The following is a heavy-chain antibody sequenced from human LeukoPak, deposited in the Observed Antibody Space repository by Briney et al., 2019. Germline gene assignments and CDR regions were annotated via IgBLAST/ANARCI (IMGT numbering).Heavy chain of an antibody. Sequence: ASVKVSCKASGYTFTGYYMHWVQQAPGQGLEWMGWINPNSGGTNYAQKFQGRVTMTRDTSISTAYMELSRLRSDDTAVYYCARETRYGDYNYDIDYWGQGTLVTVSS. D-gene: IGHD4-17*01. CDR3: ARETRYGDYNYDIDY. CDR2: INPNSGGT. J-gene: IGHJ4*02. CDR1: GYTFTGYY. V-gene: IGHV1-2*02.